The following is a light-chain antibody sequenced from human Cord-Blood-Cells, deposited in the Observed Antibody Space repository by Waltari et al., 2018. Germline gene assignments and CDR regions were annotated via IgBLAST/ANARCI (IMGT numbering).Light chain of an antibody. CDR3: SSYTSSSTYV. J-gene: IGLJ1*01. CDR2: EVS. V-gene: IGLV2-14*01. CDR1: SSEVGGYNH. Sequence: QSALTQPASVSGSPGQSLTIYCTGTSSEVGGYNHVSWYQQHPGKAPKLMIYEVSNRPSGVSNRFSGSKSGNTASLTISGLQAEDEADYYCSSYTSSSTYVFGTGTKVTVL.